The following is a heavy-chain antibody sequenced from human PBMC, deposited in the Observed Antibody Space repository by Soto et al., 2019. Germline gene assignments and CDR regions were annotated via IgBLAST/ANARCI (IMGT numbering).Heavy chain of an antibody. CDR2: INPNSGGT. Sequence: SVKVSCKASGYTVKGYYIHWLRQAPGQGLAGMGWINPNSGGTNYAQKFQGWVTMTRDTSISTAYMELSRLRSDDTAVYYCARVSYVSSSSSIGYYGMDVWGQGTTVTVSS. V-gene: IGHV1-2*04. J-gene: IGHJ6*02. CDR3: ARVSYVSSSSSIGYYGMDV. D-gene: IGHD6-6*01. CDR1: GYTVKGYY.